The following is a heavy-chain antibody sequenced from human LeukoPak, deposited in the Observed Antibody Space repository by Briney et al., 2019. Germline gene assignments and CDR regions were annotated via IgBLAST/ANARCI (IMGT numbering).Heavy chain of an antibody. Sequence: SETLSLTCTVSGGSISSGSYYWNWIRQPAGKGLEWIGRIYTSGSTNYNPSLKSRVTISVDTSKNQFSLKLSSVTAADTAVYYCARDIHDYYDSSGYYSCWFDPWGQGTLVTVSS. V-gene: IGHV4-61*02. CDR1: GGSISSGSYY. J-gene: IGHJ5*02. CDR2: IYTSGST. D-gene: IGHD3-22*01. CDR3: ARDIHDYYDSSGYYSCWFDP.